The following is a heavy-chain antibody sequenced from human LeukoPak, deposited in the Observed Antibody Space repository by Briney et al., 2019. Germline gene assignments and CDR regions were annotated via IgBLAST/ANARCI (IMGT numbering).Heavy chain of an antibody. CDR2: INIDGATT. Sequence: GSLRLSCAASGFTFSGYWMHWVRQAPGKGLEWISRINIDGATTNYADSVKGRFTISRDNAKNTLHLQMNSLRADDTAVYYCVRGAVGTGVWFDPWGQGTLVTVSS. CDR3: VRGAVGTGVWFDP. D-gene: IGHD1-26*01. V-gene: IGHV3-74*01. J-gene: IGHJ5*02. CDR1: GFTFSGYW.